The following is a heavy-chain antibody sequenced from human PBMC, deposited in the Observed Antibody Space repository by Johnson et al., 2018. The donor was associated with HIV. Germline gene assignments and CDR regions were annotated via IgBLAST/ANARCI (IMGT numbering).Heavy chain of an antibody. Sequence: VQVVESGGGVVQPGRSLRLSCAASGITFSSYDMHWVRQATGKGLEWVSAIGTAGDTYYADSVKGRFTISRENAKNSLYLQMNSLRAEDTAVYYCAKDGSSGYPDADAFDIWGQGTMVTVSS. V-gene: IGHV3-13*01. CDR2: IGTAGDT. CDR1: GITFSSYD. J-gene: IGHJ3*02. CDR3: AKDGSSGYPDADAFDI. D-gene: IGHD3-22*01.